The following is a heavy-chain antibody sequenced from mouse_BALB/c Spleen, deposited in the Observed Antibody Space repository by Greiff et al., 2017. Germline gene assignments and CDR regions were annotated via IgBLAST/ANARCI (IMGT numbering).Heavy chain of an antibody. V-gene: IGHV1-80*01. CDR3: ARSDYGGGY. J-gene: IGHJ2*01. Sequence: VQVVESGAELVRPGSSVKISCKASGYAFSSYWMNWVKQRPGQGLEWIGQIYPGDGDTNYNEKFKGKATLTSDKSSSTAYMELSSLTSEDSAVYYCARSDYGGGYWGQGTTLTVSS. D-gene: IGHD1-1*02. CDR1: GYAFSSYW. CDR2: IYPGDGDT.